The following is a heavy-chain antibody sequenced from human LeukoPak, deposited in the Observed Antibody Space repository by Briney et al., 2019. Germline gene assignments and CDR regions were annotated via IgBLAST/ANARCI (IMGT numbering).Heavy chain of an antibody. Sequence: ASVKVSCKASGYTFTSYAMHWVRQAPGQRLEWMGWINAGNGNTKYSQKFQGRVTMTTNTSTSTAYMELRSLRSDDTAVYYCARVKPPAAGPGNYWGQGTLVTVSS. CDR2: INAGNGNT. J-gene: IGHJ4*02. CDR1: GYTFTSYA. V-gene: IGHV1-3*01. CDR3: ARVKPPAAGPGNY. D-gene: IGHD6-13*01.